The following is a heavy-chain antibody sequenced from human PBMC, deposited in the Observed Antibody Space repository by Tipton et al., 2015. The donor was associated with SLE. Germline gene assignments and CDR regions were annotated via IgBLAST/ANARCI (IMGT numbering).Heavy chain of an antibody. D-gene: IGHD3-10*01. J-gene: IGHJ5*02. V-gene: IGHV1-8*01. CDR1: GYTFTSYD. CDR3: ARGGGITMVRGVTDWFDP. Sequence: QLVQSGAEVKKPGASVKVSCKASGYTFTSYDINWVRQATGQGLEWMGWMNPNSGNTGYAQKFRGRVTMTRNTSISTAYMELSSLRSEDTAVYYCARGGGITMVRGVTDWFDPWGQGTLVTVSS. CDR2: MNPNSGNT.